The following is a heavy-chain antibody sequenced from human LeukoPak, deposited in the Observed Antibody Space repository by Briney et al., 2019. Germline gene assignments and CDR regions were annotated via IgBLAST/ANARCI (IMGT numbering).Heavy chain of an antibody. CDR1: DGSISNYY. D-gene: IGHD1-1*01. CDR3: ARETLEGKFDP. CDR2: IYYSGST. V-gene: IGHV4-59*01. Sequence: PLETLSLTCTVSDGSISNYYWTWIRQPPGKELEWIGYIYYSGSTKTNPSLKSRVTISVDTSKNQFSLKLSSVTAADTAVYFCARETLEGKFDPWGQGTLVTVSS. J-gene: IGHJ5*02.